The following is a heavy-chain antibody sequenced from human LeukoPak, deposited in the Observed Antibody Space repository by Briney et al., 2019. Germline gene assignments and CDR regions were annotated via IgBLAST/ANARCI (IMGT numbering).Heavy chain of an antibody. Sequence: ASVKVSCKASGGTFSSYAISWVRQAPGQGLEWMGGIIPIFGTANYAQKFQGRVTITADESTSTAYMELSSLRSEDTAVYYCASTPDFWSGYYFDYWDQGTLVTVSS. CDR1: GGTFSSYA. CDR3: ASTPDFWSGYYFDY. D-gene: IGHD3-3*01. J-gene: IGHJ4*02. V-gene: IGHV1-69*13. CDR2: IIPIFGTA.